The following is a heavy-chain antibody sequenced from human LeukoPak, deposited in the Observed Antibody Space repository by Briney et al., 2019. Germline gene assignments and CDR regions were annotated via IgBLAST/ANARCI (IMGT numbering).Heavy chain of an antibody. V-gene: IGHV3-20*04. CDR3: AREGGSGSRYGWGYYYMDV. CDR2: INWNGGST. J-gene: IGHJ6*03. D-gene: IGHD3-10*01. Sequence: PGGSLRLSXAASGFTFDDYGMSWVRQAPGKGLEWVSGINWNGGSTGYADSVKGRFTISRDNAKNSLYLQMNSLRAEDTALYYCAREGGSGSRYGWGYYYMDVWGKGTTVTVSS. CDR1: GFTFDDYG.